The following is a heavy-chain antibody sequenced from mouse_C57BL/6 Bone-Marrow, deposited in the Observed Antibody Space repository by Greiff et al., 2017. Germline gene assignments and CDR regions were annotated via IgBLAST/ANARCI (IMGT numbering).Heavy chain of an antibody. D-gene: IGHD2-4*01. J-gene: IGHJ2*01. CDR3: SRHERYYDYEVYFDY. V-gene: IGHV1-62-2*01. CDR1: GYIFTEYT. Sequence: QVHVKQSGDELVKPGASVKLSCKASGYIFTEYTIHWVKQRYGKGLEWIGWFYPGSGSIKYNERFKDKATLTADKSSNTVYMELSRLTSEDSAVYFCSRHERYYDYEVYFDYWGQGTTLTVSS. CDR2: FYPGSGSI.